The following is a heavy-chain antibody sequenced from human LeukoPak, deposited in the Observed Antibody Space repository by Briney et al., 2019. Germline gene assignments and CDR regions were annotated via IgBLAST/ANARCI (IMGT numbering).Heavy chain of an antibody. J-gene: IGHJ4*02. CDR2: IYYSAST. CDR3: ASGLAAAGIFY. D-gene: IGHD6-13*01. CDR1: GAFISSSTYY. Sequence: KTSETLSLTCTVSGAFISSSTYYWAWIRQPPGKGLEWIGSIYYSASTYYNPSLKSRVTISVDTSKNQFSLKLSSVTAADTAVYYCASGLAAAGIFYWGQGTLVTVSS. V-gene: IGHV4-39*07.